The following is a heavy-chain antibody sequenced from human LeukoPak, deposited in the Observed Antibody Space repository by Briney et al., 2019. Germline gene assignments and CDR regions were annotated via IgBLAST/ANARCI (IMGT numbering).Heavy chain of an antibody. CDR1: GGSISSGGYS. V-gene: IGHV4-30-2*01. D-gene: IGHD6-19*01. Sequence: SQTLSLTCAVSGGSISSGGYSWSWIRQPPGKGLEWIGYIYHSGSTYYNPSLKSRVTISVDRSKNQFSLKLSSVTAAHTAVYYCARADGQWLGKIDYWGQGTLVTVSS. CDR3: ARADGQWLGKIDY. J-gene: IGHJ4*02. CDR2: IYHSGST.